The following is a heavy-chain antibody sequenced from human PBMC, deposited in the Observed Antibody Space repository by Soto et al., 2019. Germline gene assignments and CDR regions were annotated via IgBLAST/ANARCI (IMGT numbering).Heavy chain of an antibody. D-gene: IGHD2-8*01. CDR3: ARRQWFLDY. V-gene: IGHV1-18*01. CDR2: ISANTGYT. CDR1: GYIFGNYA. Sequence: ASVKVSCKASGYIFGNYAISWVRQAPGQGLEWMGWISANTGYTTYAQKLQGRVTMTIDTSTSTAYMELTSLTPDDTAVYYCARRQWFLDYWGQGTLVTVSS. J-gene: IGHJ4*02.